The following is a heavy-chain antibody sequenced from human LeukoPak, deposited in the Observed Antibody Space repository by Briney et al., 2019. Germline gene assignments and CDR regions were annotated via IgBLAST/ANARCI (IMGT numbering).Heavy chain of an antibody. CDR2: ISYDGSNK. D-gene: IGHD3-22*01. V-gene: IGHV3-30*03. CDR3: ARVRGGSSGYLTDY. J-gene: IGHJ4*02. CDR1: GFTFSSYG. Sequence: PGRSLRLSCAASGFTFSSYGMHWVRQAPGKGLEWVAVISYDGSNKYYADSVKGRFTISRDNSKNTLYLQMNSLRAEDTAVYYCARVRGGSSGYLTDYWGQGTLVTVSS.